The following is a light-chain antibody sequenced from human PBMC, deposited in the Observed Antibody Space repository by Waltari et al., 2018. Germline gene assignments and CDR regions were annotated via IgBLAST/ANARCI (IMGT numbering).Light chain of an antibody. CDR2: LGS. J-gene: IGKJ1*01. V-gene: IGKV2-28*01. CDR1: QSLLHSNGYNY. CDR3: MQALQTPT. Sequence: DIVMTQSPLSLPVTPVAPASISCRSSQSLLHSNGYNYLDWYLQKPGQSPQLLIYLGSNRASGVPDRFSGSGSGTDFTLKISRVEAEDVGVYYCMQALQTPTFGQGTKVEIK.